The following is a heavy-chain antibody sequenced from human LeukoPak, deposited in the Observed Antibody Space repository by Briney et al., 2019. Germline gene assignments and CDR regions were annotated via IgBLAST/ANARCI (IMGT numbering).Heavy chain of an antibody. J-gene: IGHJ4*02. CDR2: IYTSGST. D-gene: IGHD5-12*01. V-gene: IGHV4-61*02. CDR3: ARSGGAYGY. Sequence: SETLSLTCTVSGGSISSGSYYWSWIRQPAGKGLEWIGRIYTSGSTNYNPSLKSRVTISVDTSKNQFSLKLSSVTAADTAVYYCARSGGAYGYWGQGTLVTVSS. CDR1: GGSISSGSYY.